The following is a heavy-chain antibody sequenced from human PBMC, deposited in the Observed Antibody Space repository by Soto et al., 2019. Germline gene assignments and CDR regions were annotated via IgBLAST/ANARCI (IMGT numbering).Heavy chain of an antibody. D-gene: IGHD4-17*01. CDR1: GYTFTSYD. Sequence: QVQLVQSGAEVKKPGASVKVSCKASGYTFTSYDINWVRQATGQGLEWVGWMNPNSGNTGYAQKFQGRVPMTRNTSISTAYMELSSLRSEETAVYYCARVTTVTPEAFDIWGQGTMVTVSS. V-gene: IGHV1-8*01. CDR3: ARVTTVTPEAFDI. J-gene: IGHJ3*02. CDR2: MNPNSGNT.